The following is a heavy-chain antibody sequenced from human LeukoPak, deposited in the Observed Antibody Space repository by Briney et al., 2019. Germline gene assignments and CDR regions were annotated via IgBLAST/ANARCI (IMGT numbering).Heavy chain of an antibody. Sequence: GGSLRLSCAASGFTFSSYWMHWVRHAPGKGLVWVSRINSDGSSTSYADSVKGRFTISRDNAKNTLYLQMNSLRAEDTAVYYCARSDYVWGSYRYLLDYWGQGTLVTVSS. CDR2: INSDGSST. V-gene: IGHV3-74*01. J-gene: IGHJ4*02. CDR1: GFTFSSYW. D-gene: IGHD3-16*02. CDR3: ARSDYVWGSYRYLLDY.